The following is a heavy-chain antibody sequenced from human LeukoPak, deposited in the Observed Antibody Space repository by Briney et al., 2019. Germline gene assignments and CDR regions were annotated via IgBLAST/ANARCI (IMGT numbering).Heavy chain of an antibody. D-gene: IGHD5-24*01. CDR2: ISSSGSTI. J-gene: IGHJ6*02. V-gene: IGHV3-11*01. CDR1: GFTFSDYY. Sequence: PGGSLRLSCAASGFTFSDYYMSWIRQAPGKGLEWVSCISSSGSTIYYADSVKGRFTISRDNAKNSLYLQMNSLRAEDTAVYYCARDSRAARDYYYGMDVWGQGTTVTVSS. CDR3: ARDSRAARDYYYGMDV.